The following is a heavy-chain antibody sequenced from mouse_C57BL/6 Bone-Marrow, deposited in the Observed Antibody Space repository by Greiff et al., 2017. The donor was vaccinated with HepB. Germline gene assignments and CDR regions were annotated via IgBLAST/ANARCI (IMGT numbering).Heavy chain of an antibody. CDR3: ARPLLDY. CDR2: ISSGSSTI. V-gene: IGHV5-17*01. J-gene: IGHJ2*01. CDR1: GFTFSDYG. Sequence: EVKLVESGGGLVKPGGSLKLSCAASGFTFSDYGMHWVRQAPEKGLEWVAYISSGSSTIYYADTVKGRFTISRDNAKNTLFLQMTSLRSEDTALDYCARPLLDYWGQGTTLTVSS. D-gene: IGHD1-1*01.